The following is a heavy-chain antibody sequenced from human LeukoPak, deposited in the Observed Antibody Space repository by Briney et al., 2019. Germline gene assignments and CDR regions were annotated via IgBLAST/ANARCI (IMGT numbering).Heavy chain of an antibody. Sequence: ASVKVSCKASGYTFTSYGITWVRQAPGQGLEWMGWISAYNGNTNYAQKLQGRVTMTTATSTSTAYMNLRSLRSDDTAVYYCAREVPYDTSRYYQPFDNWGQGTLVTVSS. J-gene: IGHJ4*02. D-gene: IGHD3-22*01. CDR2: ISAYNGNT. CDR3: AREVPYDTSRYYQPFDN. V-gene: IGHV1-18*01. CDR1: GYTFTSYG.